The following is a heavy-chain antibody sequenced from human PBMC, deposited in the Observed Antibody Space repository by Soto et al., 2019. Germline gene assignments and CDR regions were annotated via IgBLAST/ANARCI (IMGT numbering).Heavy chain of an antibody. J-gene: IGHJ4*02. D-gene: IGHD5-12*01. CDR3: GRGRSGQIVVFY. CDR1: GYTFTGHY. CDR2: IGPESGAT. Sequence: ASVKVSCKASGYTFTGHYIHWVRQAPEQGPEWMGEIGPESGATRYAQKFQGRVTMTMDRSITTVYMELSNLSPDDTAVYYCGRGRSGQIVVFYWGQGTPVTVSS. V-gene: IGHV1-2*02.